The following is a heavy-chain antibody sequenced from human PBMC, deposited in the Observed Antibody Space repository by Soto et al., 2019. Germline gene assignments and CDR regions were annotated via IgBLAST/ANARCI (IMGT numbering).Heavy chain of an antibody. CDR3: ARDSAAAKGYYYYGMDV. D-gene: IGHD2-2*01. J-gene: IGHJ6*02. V-gene: IGHV3-33*01. CDR1: GFTFSSYG. Sequence: GGSLRLSCAASGFTFSSYGMHWVRQAPGKGLEWVAVIWYDGSNKYYADSVKGRFTISRDNSKNTLYLQMNSLRAEDTAVYYCARDSAAAKGYYYYGMDVWGQGTTVTVSS. CDR2: IWYDGSNK.